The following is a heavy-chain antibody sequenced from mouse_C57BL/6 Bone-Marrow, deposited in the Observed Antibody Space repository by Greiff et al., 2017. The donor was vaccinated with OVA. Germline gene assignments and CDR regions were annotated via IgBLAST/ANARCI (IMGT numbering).Heavy chain of an antibody. Sequence: EVQRVESGGGLVKPGGSLKLSCAASGFTFSSYAMSWVRQTPEKRLEWVATISDGGSYTYYPDNVKGRFTISRDNAKNNLYLQMSHLKSEDTAMYYCGREYYGTPLDDWGQGTTLTVSS. CDR1: GFTFSSYA. CDR2: ISDGGSYT. J-gene: IGHJ2*01. V-gene: IGHV5-4*01. D-gene: IGHD1-1*01. CDR3: GREYYGTPLDD.